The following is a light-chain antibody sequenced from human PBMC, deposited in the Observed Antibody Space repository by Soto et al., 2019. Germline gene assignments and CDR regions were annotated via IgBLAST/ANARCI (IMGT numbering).Light chain of an antibody. CDR1: QNIERY. J-gene: IGKJ2*01. CDR2: AAA. Sequence: DIQINQSPSSLYASIGDRVTISCRASQNIERYLNWYQHKPGRAPQLLMFAAANLETGVPTRFSWSGSGTDFTLIITSLQPEDFATYYCQQTYSTAHSFGQGTKV. V-gene: IGKV1-39*01. CDR3: QQTYSTAHS.